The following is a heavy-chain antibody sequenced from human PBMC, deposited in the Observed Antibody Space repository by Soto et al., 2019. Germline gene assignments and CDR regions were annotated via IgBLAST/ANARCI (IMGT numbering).Heavy chain of an antibody. CDR1: GFTFSSYG. V-gene: IGHV3-33*01. CDR2: IWYDGSNK. Sequence: PGGSLRLSCAASGFTFSSYGMHWVRQAPGKGLEWVAVIWYDGSNKYYADSVKGRFTISRDNSKNTLYLQMNSLRAEDTAVYYCARVLYSSGWCGYWGQRTRFTVSS. CDR3: ARVLYSSGWCGY. D-gene: IGHD6-19*01. J-gene: IGHJ4*02.